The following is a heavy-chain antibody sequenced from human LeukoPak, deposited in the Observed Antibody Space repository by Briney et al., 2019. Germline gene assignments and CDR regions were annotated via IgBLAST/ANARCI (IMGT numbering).Heavy chain of an antibody. CDR3: ARVGDLPTPLYFDY. Sequence: SETLSLTCTVSGGSISSYYWSWVRQPPGKGLEWIGYIYYSGSTNYNPSLKSRVTISVDTSKNQFSLKLSSVTAADTAVYYCARVGDLPTPLYFDYWGQGTLVTVSS. D-gene: IGHD4-11*01. J-gene: IGHJ4*02. CDR1: GGSISSYY. CDR2: IYYSGST. V-gene: IGHV4-59*01.